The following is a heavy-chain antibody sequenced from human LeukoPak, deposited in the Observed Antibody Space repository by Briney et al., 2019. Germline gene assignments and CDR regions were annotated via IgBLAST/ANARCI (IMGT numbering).Heavy chain of an antibody. CDR2: ISSSSSYI. J-gene: IGHJ4*02. Sequence: PGGSLRLSCGASGFTFSSYSMNWVRQAPGKGLEWVSSISSSSSYIYYADSVEGRFTISRDNAKNSLYLQMNSLRDEDTAVYYCARDDDDFWSGYYIYWGQGTLVTVSS. CDR3: ARDDDDFWSGYYIY. D-gene: IGHD3-3*01. CDR1: GFTFSSYS. V-gene: IGHV3-21*01.